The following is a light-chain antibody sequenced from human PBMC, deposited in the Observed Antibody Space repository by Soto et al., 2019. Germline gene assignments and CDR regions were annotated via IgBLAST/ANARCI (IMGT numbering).Light chain of an antibody. Sequence: QSVLTQPPSASGTPGQRVTISCSGSISNIGSNTVNWNQQLPGTAPKLLIYSNNQRPSGVPDRFSGSKSGTSASLAISGLQSDDEADYYCAAWDDSLNCPVFGGGTKLTVL. CDR1: ISNIGSNT. V-gene: IGLV1-44*01. CDR2: SNN. CDR3: AAWDDSLNCPV. J-gene: IGLJ2*01.